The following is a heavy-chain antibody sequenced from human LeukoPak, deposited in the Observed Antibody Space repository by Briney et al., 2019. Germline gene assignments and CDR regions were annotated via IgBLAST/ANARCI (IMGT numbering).Heavy chain of an antibody. Sequence: GGSLRLSCAASGFTFSSYSMNWVRQAPGKGLEWVSSISSSSSYIYYADSVKGRFTISRDNAKNSLYLQMNSLRAEDTAVYYCARGSGIAVERTNDYWGQGTLVTVSS. V-gene: IGHV3-21*01. D-gene: IGHD6-19*01. CDR3: ARGSGIAVERTNDY. CDR1: GFTFSSYS. J-gene: IGHJ4*02. CDR2: ISSSSSYI.